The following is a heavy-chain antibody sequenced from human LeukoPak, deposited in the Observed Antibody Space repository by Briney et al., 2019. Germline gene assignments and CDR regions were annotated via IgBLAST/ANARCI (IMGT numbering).Heavy chain of an antibody. J-gene: IGHJ4*02. CDR3: ARDSPPQCASSSAGFDY. D-gene: IGHD6-6*01. CDR2: IYYRGNT. CDR1: GDSIRNYY. V-gene: IGHV4-59*01. Sequence: SETLSLTCTVSGDSIRNYYWSWIRQPPGKGLEWIGYIYYRGNTNYNPSLKSRVIISIDTSKNQFSLKMSSVTAADTAVYFCARDSPPQCASSSAGFDYWGQGTLATVSS.